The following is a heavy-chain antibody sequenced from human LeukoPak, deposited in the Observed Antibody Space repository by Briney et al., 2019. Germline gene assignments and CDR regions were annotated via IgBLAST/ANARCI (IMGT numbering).Heavy chain of an antibody. CDR2: INQDGTEK. CDR1: GFTLSNYW. V-gene: IGHV3-7*02. D-gene: IGHD3-10*01. CDR3: AKSYGSGNFYYFDS. Sequence: SGGSLRLSCADSGFTLSNYWMSWVRQAPGKGLEWVANINQDGTEKYYVDSVKGRFTISRDNAKNSLHLQMNSLRAEDTAVYYCAKSYGSGNFYYFDSWGQGSLVTVSS. J-gene: IGHJ4*02.